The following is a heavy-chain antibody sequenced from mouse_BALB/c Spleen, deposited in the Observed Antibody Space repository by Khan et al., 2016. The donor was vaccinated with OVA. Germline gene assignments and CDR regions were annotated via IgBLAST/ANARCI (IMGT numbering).Heavy chain of an antibody. V-gene: IGHV5-4*02. D-gene: IGHD2-13*01. CDR2: ISDSGTYI. J-gene: IGHJ3*01. Sequence: EVELVESGGGLVKPGGSLKLSCAASGFTFSDYYMYWVRQTPEKRLEWVATISDSGTYIYYPDNVKGRFTISRDNAKNNLYLQMSSLKSDDTAMYYCIRGYYGDPFAYWGQGTLVTVSA. CDR3: IRGYYGDPFAY. CDR1: GFTFSDYY.